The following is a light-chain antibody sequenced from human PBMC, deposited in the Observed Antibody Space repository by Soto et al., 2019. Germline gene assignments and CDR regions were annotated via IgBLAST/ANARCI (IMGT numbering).Light chain of an antibody. CDR1: SSDVGVYNL. Sequence: QSALTQPRSVSGSPGQSVTISCTGTSSDVGVYNLVSWYQQHPGRAPKFLIYDVTERPSGVPDRFSGSKSGNTASLTISGLRPDDEADYYCCSYVGNYTFIFCGGTQLTLL. J-gene: IGLJ2*01. CDR3: CSYVGNYTFI. V-gene: IGLV2-11*01. CDR2: DVT.